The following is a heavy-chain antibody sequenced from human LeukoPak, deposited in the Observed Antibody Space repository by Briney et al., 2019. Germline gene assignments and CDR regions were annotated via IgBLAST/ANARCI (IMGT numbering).Heavy chain of an antibody. CDR3: VRSPTYYNMDV. V-gene: IGHV3-30*03. CDR1: GFTFSNYV. Sequence: GGSLRLSCAASGFTFSNYVIHWVRQAPGKGLEWLAVISYDGTNKYYADTVKGRSTISRDHSQSTVDLQMNTLRGADTAVYYCVRSPTYYNMDVWGKGTTVTVSS. J-gene: IGHJ6*03. CDR2: ISYDGTNK.